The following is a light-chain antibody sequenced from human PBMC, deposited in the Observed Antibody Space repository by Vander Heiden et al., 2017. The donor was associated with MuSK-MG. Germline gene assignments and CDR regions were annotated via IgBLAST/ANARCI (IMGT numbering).Light chain of an antibody. V-gene: IGKV1-12*01. CDR3: QQADSFPMYT. J-gene: IGKJ2*01. Sequence: DIQMTQSPSSVSASVGDRVTITCRASQTFNNWLAWYQQIPGKAPKLLIYDASTLQSGVPSRFSGSGSGTNFTLTISSLQPEDFATYFCQQADSFPMYTFGQGTKLXIK. CDR1: QTFNNW. CDR2: DAS.